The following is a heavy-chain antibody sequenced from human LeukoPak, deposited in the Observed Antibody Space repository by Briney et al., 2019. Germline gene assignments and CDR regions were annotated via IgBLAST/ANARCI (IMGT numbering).Heavy chain of an antibody. CDR1: GFTFSSYA. V-gene: IGHV3-64*01. Sequence: PGGSLRLSCAASGFTFSSYAMHWVRQAPGKGLEYVSAISGNGGSTYYANSVKGRFTISRDNSKNTLYLQMGSLRAEDMAVYYCARGLYDYGEGPRAFDIWGQGTMVTVSS. J-gene: IGHJ3*02. CDR2: ISGNGGST. CDR3: ARGLYDYGEGPRAFDI. D-gene: IGHD4-17*01.